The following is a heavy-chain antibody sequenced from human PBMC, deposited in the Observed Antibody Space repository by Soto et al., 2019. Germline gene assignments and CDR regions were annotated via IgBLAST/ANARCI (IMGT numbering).Heavy chain of an antibody. V-gene: IGHV1-69*01. CDR2: IIPLFGTS. CDR3: ARDNPVVTSNYNYHYYGMDL. D-gene: IGHD2-2*01. J-gene: IGHJ6*02. CDR1: GGTFSTYG. Sequence: QVKLVQSGAEVKKPGSSVTVSCKPSGGTFSTYGINWVRQAPGRGLEWMGGIIPLFGTSHYAQRFQGRVTITADESSSTDYMELSSLRSEDTAVYYCARDNPVVTSNYNYHYYGMDLWGQGTTVTVSS.